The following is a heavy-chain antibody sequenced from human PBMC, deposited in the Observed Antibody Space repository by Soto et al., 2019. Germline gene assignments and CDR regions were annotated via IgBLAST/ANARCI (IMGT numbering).Heavy chain of an antibody. V-gene: IGHV1-18*01. Sequence: QVQLVQSGAEVKKPGASVKVSCKASGYTFTSYGLRWVRQAPGQGLEWMVRISAYNYNTNDAPKLQGIVTMTTDTTTSTAYMELRSVRTGNKAVYYCARVAGAIGPWFDPWGQGTLVTVSS. J-gene: IGHJ5*02. CDR2: ISAYNYNT. CDR3: ARVAGAIGPWFDP. D-gene: IGHD1-26*01. CDR1: GYTFTSYG.